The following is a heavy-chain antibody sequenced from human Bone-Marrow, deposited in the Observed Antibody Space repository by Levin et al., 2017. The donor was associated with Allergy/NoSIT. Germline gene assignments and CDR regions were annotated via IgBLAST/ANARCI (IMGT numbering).Heavy chain of an antibody. J-gene: IGHJ4*02. CDR2: ISSSSSSI. CDR3: ARGGPSSGYSSGWYEY. CDR1: GFTFITYS. D-gene: IGHD6-19*01. Sequence: GESLKISCAASGFTFITYSMNWVRQAPGKGLEWVSYISSSSSSIYYADSVKGRFTISRDNAKNSLYLQMNSLRVEDTAVYYCARGGPSSGYSSGWYEYWGQGTLVTVSS. V-gene: IGHV3-48*01.